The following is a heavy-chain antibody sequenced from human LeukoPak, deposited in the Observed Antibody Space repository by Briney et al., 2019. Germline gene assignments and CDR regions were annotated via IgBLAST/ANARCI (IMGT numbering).Heavy chain of an antibody. J-gene: IGHJ3*02. CDR1: GFTFTSYL. D-gene: IGHD1-7*01. Sequence: GGSLRLSCAASGFTFTSYLINWVRQAPGKGLEWVSSISSSSNYIYYADSVQGRFTISRDNAKNSLYLQMNSLRAEDTAVYYCAKRASTGTTAFDIWGQGTMVTVSS. CDR3: AKRASTGTTAFDI. V-gene: IGHV3-21*01. CDR2: ISSSSNYI.